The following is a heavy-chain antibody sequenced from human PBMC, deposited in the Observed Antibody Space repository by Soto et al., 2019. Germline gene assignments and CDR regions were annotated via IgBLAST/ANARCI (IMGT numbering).Heavy chain of an antibody. CDR2: IYYSGST. D-gene: IGHD5-12*01. CDR3: ARMVATLIDY. V-gene: IGHV4-59*01. Sequence: LSLTCTVSGGSISSYYWSWIRQPPGKGLEWIGYIYYSGSTNYNPSLKSRVTISVDTSKNQFSLKLSSVTAADTAVYYCARMVATLIDYWRPGTLVTVSS. CDR1: GGSISSYY. J-gene: IGHJ4*02.